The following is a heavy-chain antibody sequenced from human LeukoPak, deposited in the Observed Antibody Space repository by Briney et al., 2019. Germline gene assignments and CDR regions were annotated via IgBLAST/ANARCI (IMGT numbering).Heavy chain of an antibody. CDR2: IYTSGST. CDR3: ARDGDYYDSSGFNCFDP. D-gene: IGHD3-22*01. V-gene: IGHV4-61*02. Sequence: PSETLSLTCTVSGGSISSGSYYWSWIRQPAGKGLEWIGRIYTSGSTNYNPSLKSRVTISVDTSKNQFSLKLSSVTAADTAVYYCARDGDYYDSSGFNCFDPWGQGTLVTVSS. CDR1: GGSISSGSYY. J-gene: IGHJ5*02.